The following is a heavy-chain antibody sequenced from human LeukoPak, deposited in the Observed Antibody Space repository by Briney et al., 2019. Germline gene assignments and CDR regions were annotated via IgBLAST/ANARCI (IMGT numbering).Heavy chain of an antibody. J-gene: IGHJ4*02. V-gene: IGHV3-20*04. CDR3: ARAPITSPFYFDY. CDR2: INWSGGST. Sequence: GGSLRLSCTASGFAFDEHGMSWVRQVPGKGLEWVSGINWSGGSTGYADPLRGRFTISRDNAKNSLYLQMDSLRAEDTALYYSARAPITSPFYFDYWGQGTLVTVSS. D-gene: IGHD2-2*01. CDR1: GFAFDEHG.